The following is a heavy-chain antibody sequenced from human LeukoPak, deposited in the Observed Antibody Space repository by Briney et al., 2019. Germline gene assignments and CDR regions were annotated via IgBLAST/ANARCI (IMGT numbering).Heavy chain of an antibody. CDR3: ARFAAGGSYYYYMDV. CDR2: IGTSSTTI. D-gene: IGHD6-25*01. CDR1: GFTFDDYA. Sequence: GGSLRLSCAASGFTFDDYAMHWVRQAPGKGLEWVSNIGTSSTTIYYADSVKGRFTISRDNAKNSLYLQMNSLRADDTAVYYCARFAAGGSYYYYMDVWGKGTTVTVSS. V-gene: IGHV3-48*01. J-gene: IGHJ6*03.